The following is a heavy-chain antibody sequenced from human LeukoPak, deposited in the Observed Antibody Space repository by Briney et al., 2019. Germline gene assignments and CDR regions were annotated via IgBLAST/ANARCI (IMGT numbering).Heavy chain of an antibody. V-gene: IGHV3-74*03. CDR2: ISSDNSSP. J-gene: IGHJ4*02. Sequence: GGSLRLSCAASGFTLRSVWIHWVRQVPGKGPEWVSRISSDNSSPKYVDSVKGRFTISRDNAKNMVYLQMNSLRVEDTAVYYSARSVYGDDSTPYYFAHWGQGTPVTVSS. D-gene: IGHD3-22*01. CDR3: ARSVYGDDSTPYYFAH. CDR1: GFTLRSVW.